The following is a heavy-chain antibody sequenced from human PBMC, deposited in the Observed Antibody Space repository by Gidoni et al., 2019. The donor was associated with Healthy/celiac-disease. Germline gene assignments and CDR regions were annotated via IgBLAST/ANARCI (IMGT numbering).Heavy chain of an antibody. V-gene: IGHV3-9*01. CDR2: ISWNSGSI. J-gene: IGHJ4*02. D-gene: IGHD1-26*01. Sequence: EVQLVESGGGLVQPGRSLSLSCAASGFTFDDYAMHWVRQAPGKGLEWVSGISWNSGSIGYADSVKGRFTISRDNAKNSLYLQMNSLRAEDTALYYCAKDRGLGAFDYWGQGTLVTVSS. CDR1: GFTFDDYA. CDR3: AKDRGLGAFDY.